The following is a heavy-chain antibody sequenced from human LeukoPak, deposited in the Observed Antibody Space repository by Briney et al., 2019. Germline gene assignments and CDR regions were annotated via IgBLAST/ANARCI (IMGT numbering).Heavy chain of an antibody. D-gene: IGHD6-13*01. CDR3: ARAGSSWHHIDY. J-gene: IGHJ4*02. V-gene: IGHV4-59*01. CDR1: GGSISSYY. Sequence: SETLSLTCTVSGGSISSYYWSWIRQPPGKGLEWIGYIYYSGGTNYNPSLKSRVTISVDTSKNQFSLKLSSVTAADTAVYYCARAGSSWHHIDYWGQGTLVTVSS. CDR2: IYYSGGT.